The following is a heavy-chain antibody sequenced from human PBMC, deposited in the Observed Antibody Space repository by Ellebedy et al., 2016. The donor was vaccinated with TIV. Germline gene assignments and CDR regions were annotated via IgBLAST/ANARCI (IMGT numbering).Heavy chain of an antibody. CDR2: IYPGDSDT. V-gene: IGHV5-51*01. Sequence: GGSLRLXXKGSGYSFTSYWIGWVRQMPGKGLEWMGIIYPGDSDTRYSPSFQGQVTISADKSISTAYLQWSSLKASDTAMYYCAGMSSSWRSEFDPWGQGTLVTVSS. D-gene: IGHD6-13*01. J-gene: IGHJ5*02. CDR3: AGMSSSWRSEFDP. CDR1: GYSFTSYW.